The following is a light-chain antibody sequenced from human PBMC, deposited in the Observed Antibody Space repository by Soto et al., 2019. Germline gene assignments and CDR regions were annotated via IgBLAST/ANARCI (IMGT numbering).Light chain of an antibody. CDR3: CSYARSGEV. V-gene: IGLV2-23*02. CDR1: NIDVGNYDL. J-gene: IGLJ1*01. CDR2: EVG. Sequence: QSVLTQPASVSGSPGQSSTISCSGTNIDVGNYDLVSWYQQHPGKAPKLMLYEVGSRPSGVSYRFSGSKSGNTASLTISELQAEDEADYYCCSYARSGEVFGTGTKVTVL.